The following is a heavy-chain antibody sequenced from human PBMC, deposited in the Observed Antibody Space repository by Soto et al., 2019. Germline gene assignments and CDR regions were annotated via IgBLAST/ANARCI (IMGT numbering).Heavy chain of an antibody. Sequence: HPGGSLRLSCAASGFTFSKSAMSWVRQAPGKGLQWVATLSGSGYSTYYTESVRGRFAISRDNSKNTLFLQMSSLRAEDTALYYCAKSGGDLLTGFSPSYFDHWGQGTLVTVSS. CDR2: LSGSGYST. CDR1: GFTFSKSA. D-gene: IGHD3-9*01. J-gene: IGHJ4*02. V-gene: IGHV3-23*01. CDR3: AKSGGDLLTGFSPSYFDH.